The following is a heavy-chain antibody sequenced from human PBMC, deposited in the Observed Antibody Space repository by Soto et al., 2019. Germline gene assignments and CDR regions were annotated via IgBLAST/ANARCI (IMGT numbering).Heavy chain of an antibody. CDR3: ARVSDCYGSGSPFFDM. V-gene: IGHV1-2*04. J-gene: IGHJ3*02. CDR2: INPNSGGT. D-gene: IGHD3-10*01. CDR1: GYTFTGYY. Sequence: ASVKVSCKASGYTFTGYYMHWVRQAPGQGLEWMGWINPNSGGTNYAQKFQGWVTMTRDTSISTAYMELSRLRSDDTAVYYCARVSDCYGSGSPFFDMWGQGTMVTVSS.